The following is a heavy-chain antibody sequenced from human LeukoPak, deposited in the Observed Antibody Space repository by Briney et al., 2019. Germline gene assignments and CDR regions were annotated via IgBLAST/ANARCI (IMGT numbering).Heavy chain of an antibody. CDR2: INHSGST. V-gene: IGHV4-34*01. J-gene: IGHJ6*03. Sequence: SETLSLTCAVYGGSFSGYYWSWIRQPPGKGLEWIGEINHSGSTNYNPSLKSRVTISVDTSKNQFSLKLSFVTAADTAVYYCARLTCSGGSCYHRYYYYYVDVWGKGTTVTISS. CDR3: ARLTCSGGSCYHRYYYYYVDV. CDR1: GGSFSGYY. D-gene: IGHD2-15*01.